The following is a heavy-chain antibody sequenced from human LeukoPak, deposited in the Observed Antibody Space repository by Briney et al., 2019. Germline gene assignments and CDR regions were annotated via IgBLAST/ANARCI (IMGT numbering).Heavy chain of an antibody. CDR1: GGSISSSSYY. V-gene: IGHV4-39*02. CDR2: IYYSGST. CDR3: ARERIHDYGDYGALDY. Sequence: SETLSLTCTVSGGSISSSSYYWGWIRQPPGKGLEWIGSIYYSGSTYYNPSLKSRVTISVDTSKNQFSLKLSSVIAADTAVYYCARERIHDYGDYGALDYWGQGTLVTVSS. J-gene: IGHJ4*02. D-gene: IGHD4-17*01.